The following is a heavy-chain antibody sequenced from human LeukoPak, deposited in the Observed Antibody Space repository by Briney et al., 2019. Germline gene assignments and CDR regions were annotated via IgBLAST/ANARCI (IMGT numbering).Heavy chain of an antibody. Sequence: PSETLSLTCTVSGGSIGSSSYYWAWVRQPPGNGLEWIGTIYYTGSTYYNPSLKSRVTISVDTSKNQFSLKLSSVTAADTAVYYCARHENWGGPDYWGQGTLVTVSS. V-gene: IGHV4-39*01. J-gene: IGHJ4*02. CDR1: GGSIGSSSYY. CDR3: ARHENWGGPDY. D-gene: IGHD7-27*01. CDR2: IYYTGST.